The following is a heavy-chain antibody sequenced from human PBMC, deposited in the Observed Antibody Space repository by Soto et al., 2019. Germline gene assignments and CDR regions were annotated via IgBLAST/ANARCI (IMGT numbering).Heavy chain of an antibody. Sequence: SETLSLTCTVSDVSINSSSDYWGWIRQPPGKGLEWIGSIYYSGSTYYNPSLKSRVTMSVDTSKNQFSLKLSSVTAADTAVYYCATYRKFFQIWGQGTKVTVSS. J-gene: IGHJ3*02. CDR3: ATYRKFFQI. CDR1: DVSINSSSDY. CDR2: IYYSGST. V-gene: IGHV4-39*01.